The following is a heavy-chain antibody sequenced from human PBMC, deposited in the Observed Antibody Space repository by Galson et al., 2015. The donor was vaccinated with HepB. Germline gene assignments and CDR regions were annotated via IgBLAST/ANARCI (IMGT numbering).Heavy chain of an antibody. CDR1: GFTFSSYA. J-gene: IGHJ4*02. CDR2: ISYDGSNK. Sequence: SLRLSCAASGFTFSSYAMHWVRQAPGKGLEWVAVISYDGSNKYYADSVKGRFTISRDNSKNTLYLQMNSLRAEDTAVYYCAREWIEYYFDYWGQGTLVTVSS. D-gene: IGHD5-12*01. CDR3: AREWIEYYFDY. V-gene: IGHV3-30-3*01.